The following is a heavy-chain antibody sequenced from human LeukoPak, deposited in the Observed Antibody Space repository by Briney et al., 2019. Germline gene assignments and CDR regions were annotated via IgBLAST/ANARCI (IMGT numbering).Heavy chain of an antibody. CDR3: ARVRGQRGGSLLIRTYYYMDV. CDR1: GGSISSGSYY. Sequence: SETLSLTCTVSGGSISSGSYYWSWIRQPAGKGLEWIGRIYTSGSTNYNPSLKSRVTISVDTSKNQFSLKLSSVTAADTAVYYCARVRGQRGGSLLIRTYYYMDVWGKGTTVTVSS. J-gene: IGHJ6*03. CDR2: IYTSGST. V-gene: IGHV4-61*02. D-gene: IGHD2-15*01.